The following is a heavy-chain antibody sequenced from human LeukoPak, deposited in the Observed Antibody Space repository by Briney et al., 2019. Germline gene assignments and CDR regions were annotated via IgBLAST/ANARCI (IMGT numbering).Heavy chain of an antibody. J-gene: IGHJ4*02. Sequence: GGSLRLSCAASGFSVSTDYMTWVRQASGKGLEWVSTLYSGGNTYYADSVKGRFTISRDNSKNTLYLEMSSLRAEDTAVYSCARGWGSFENWGQGTLVAVSS. V-gene: IGHV3-53*01. CDR1: GFSVSTDY. D-gene: IGHD7-27*01. CDR3: ARGWGSFEN. CDR2: LYSGGNT.